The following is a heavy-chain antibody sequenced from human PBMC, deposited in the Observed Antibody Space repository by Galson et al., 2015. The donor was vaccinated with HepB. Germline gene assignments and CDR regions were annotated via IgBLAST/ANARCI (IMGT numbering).Heavy chain of an antibody. D-gene: IGHD6-13*01. CDR1: GFTFSSYA. CDR3: VRFSSSSTQGY. J-gene: IGHJ4*02. CDR2: INSNGGST. Sequence: SLRLSCAASGFTFSSYAMYWVRQAPGKGLECVSAINSNGGSTYYADSVKGRFTISRDNSKNTLYLQMSSLRAEDTAVYYCVRFSSSSTQGYWGQGTLVTVSS. V-gene: IGHV3-64D*06.